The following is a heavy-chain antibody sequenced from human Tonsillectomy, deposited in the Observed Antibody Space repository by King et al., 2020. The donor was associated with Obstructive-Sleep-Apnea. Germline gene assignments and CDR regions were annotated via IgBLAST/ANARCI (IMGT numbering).Heavy chain of an antibody. J-gene: IGHJ4*02. Sequence: VQLVESGGGLVQPGGSLRLSCAASGFTFSSYAMSWVRQAPGKGLEWVSAISGSGGSTYYADSVKGRFTISRDNSKNTLYLQMNSLRAEDTAGYYCAKDRTVGVQAARDFDYWGQGTLVTVSS. V-gene: IGHV3-23*04. D-gene: IGHD2-2*01. CDR3: AKDRTVGVQAARDFDY. CDR1: GFTFSSYA. CDR2: ISGSGGST.